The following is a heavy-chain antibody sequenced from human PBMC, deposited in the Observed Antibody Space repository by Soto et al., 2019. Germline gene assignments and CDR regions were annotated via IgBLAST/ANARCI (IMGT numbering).Heavy chain of an antibody. V-gene: IGHV3-23*01. CDR3: XXXXGGKIGDAPDL. CDR1: EFTFSNYA. Sequence: EVQLLESGGNLVQPGGSLRLSCVASEFTFSNYAMSWVRQVPGKGLEWVSTISDAAGSAYYVDSVKGRFTISRDNSKKTLYLQMNSLRAEDSXXXXXXXXXGGKIGDAPDLWGPGTMVTVXS. J-gene: IGHJ3*01. CDR2: ISDAAGSA. D-gene: IGHD1-26*01.